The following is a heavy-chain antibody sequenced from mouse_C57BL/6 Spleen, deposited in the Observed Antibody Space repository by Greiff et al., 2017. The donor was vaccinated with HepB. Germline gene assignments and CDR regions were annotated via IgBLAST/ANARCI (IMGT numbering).Heavy chain of an antibody. CDR1: GFSFNTYA. CDR2: IRSKSNNYAT. Sequence: DVKLQESGGGLVQPKGSLKLSCAASGFSFNTYAMNWVRQAPGKGLEWVARIRSKSNNYATYYADSVKDRFTISRDDSESMLYLQMNNLKTEDTAMYYCVRHGYDGGLYYYAMDYWGQGTSVTVSS. J-gene: IGHJ4*01. V-gene: IGHV10-1*01. CDR3: VRHGYDGGLYYYAMDY. D-gene: IGHD2-2*01.